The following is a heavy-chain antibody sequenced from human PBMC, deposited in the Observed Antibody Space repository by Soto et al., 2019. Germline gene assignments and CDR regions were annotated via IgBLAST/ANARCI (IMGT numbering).Heavy chain of an antibody. CDR2: IIPIFGTA. V-gene: IGHV1-69*13. CDR3: ARTGPHPHVLRYFDWLYSFDY. CDR1: GGTFSSYA. Sequence: SVKVSCKASGGTFSSYAISWVRQAPGQGLEWMGGIIPIFGTANYAQKFQGRVTITADESTSTAYMELSSLRSEDTAVYYCARTGPHPHVLRYFDWLYSFDYWGQGTLVTVSP. D-gene: IGHD3-9*01. J-gene: IGHJ4*02.